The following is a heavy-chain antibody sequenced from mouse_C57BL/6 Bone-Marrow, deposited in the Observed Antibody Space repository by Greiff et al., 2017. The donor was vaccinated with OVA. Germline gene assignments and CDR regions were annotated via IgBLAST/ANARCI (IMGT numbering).Heavy chain of an antibody. D-gene: IGHD1-1*01. CDR1: GFSLTSYG. Sequence: VKLVESGPGLVAPSQSLSITCTVSGFSLTSYGVHWVRQPPGKGLEWLVVIWSDGSTTYTSALKSRLSISKDNSKSQVFLKMNSLQTADTAMYDCARHRYGRGYFDYWGQGTTLTVSS. CDR2: IWSDGST. V-gene: IGHV2-6-1*01. J-gene: IGHJ2*01. CDR3: ARHRYGRGYFDY.